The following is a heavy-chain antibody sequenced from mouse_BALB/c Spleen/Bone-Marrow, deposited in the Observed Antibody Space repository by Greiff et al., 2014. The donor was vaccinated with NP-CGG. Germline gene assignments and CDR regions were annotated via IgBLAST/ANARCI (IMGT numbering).Heavy chain of an antibody. CDR1: GYTFTSYD. Sequence: VHLVESGPELVKPGALVKISCKASGYTFTSYDINWVKQRPGQGLEWIGWIYPGDGSTKYNEKFKGKATLTADRSSSTAYMQLSSLTSENSAVYFCARSDDGFPYPFDSWGQGTTLTVSS. D-gene: IGHD2-3*01. CDR3: ARSDDGFPYPFDS. V-gene: IGHV1S56*01. J-gene: IGHJ2*01. CDR2: IYPGDGST.